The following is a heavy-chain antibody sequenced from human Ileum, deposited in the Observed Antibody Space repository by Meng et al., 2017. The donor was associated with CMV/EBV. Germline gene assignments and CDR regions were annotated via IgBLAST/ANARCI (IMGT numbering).Heavy chain of an antibody. J-gene: IGHJ4*02. CDR2: FSRTGAI. Sequence: EVDLEEFGGGRVKPGGSLRLSLSASGFTFSNYAMNWVRQAPGKGLEWIAYFSRTGAIAYADSVKGRFTISRDNAKNSLYLQMNSLRAEDTAFYYCARDDAWAFDFWGQGTLVTVSS. CDR1: GFTFSNYA. CDR3: ARDDAWAFDF. V-gene: IGHV3-69-1*02. D-gene: IGHD2-2*01.